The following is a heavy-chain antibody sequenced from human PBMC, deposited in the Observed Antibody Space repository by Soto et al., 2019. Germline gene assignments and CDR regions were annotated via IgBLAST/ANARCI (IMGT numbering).Heavy chain of an antibody. V-gene: IGHV3-23*01. D-gene: IGHD3-22*01. CDR1: GFTFSSYA. CDR2: ISVSGGST. CDR3: AKVITMIVVAPNDY. J-gene: IGHJ4*02. Sequence: GGSLRLSWAASGFTFSSYAMSWVRQAPGKGLEWVSAISVSGGSTYYADSVKGRFTISRDNSKNTLYLQMNSLRAEDTAVYYCAKVITMIVVAPNDYWGQGTLVTVSA.